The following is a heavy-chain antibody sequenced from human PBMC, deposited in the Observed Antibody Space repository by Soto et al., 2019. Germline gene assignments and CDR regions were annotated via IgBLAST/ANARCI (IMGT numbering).Heavy chain of an antibody. CDR3: ARGRQDFDP. J-gene: IGHJ5*02. CDR1: GGSMNNYY. Sequence: TLSLTCTVSGGSMNNYYWSWIRQPAGKGLEWIGHIYTSGSTSYNPSLRSRVTMSVDTSKNQFSLTLKSVTAADTAIYYCARGRQDFDPWGHGTLVTVYS. V-gene: IGHV4-4*07. CDR2: IYTSGST.